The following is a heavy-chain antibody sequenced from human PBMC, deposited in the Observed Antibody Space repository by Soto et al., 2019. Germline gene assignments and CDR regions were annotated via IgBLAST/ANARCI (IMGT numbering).Heavy chain of an antibody. J-gene: IGHJ4*02. CDR1: GGTFSSFP. CDR3: ARDRHYENHTFYYLKYYFDY. D-gene: IGHD3-22*01. Sequence: QVQLVQSGTEVKKPGSLVKVSCKTSGGTFSSFPIAWVRQAPGQGLEWVGGIIPVLGAPSYAQTFQGRVTITADESTSAAYLELSSLRSDDTAVYFCARDRHYENHTFYYLKYYFDYWGQGTLVTVSS. V-gene: IGHV1-69*01. CDR2: IIPVLGAP.